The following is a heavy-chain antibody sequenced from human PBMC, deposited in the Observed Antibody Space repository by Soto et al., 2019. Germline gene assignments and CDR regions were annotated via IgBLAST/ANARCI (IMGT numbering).Heavy chain of an antibody. CDR1: GDSISNNKW. Sequence: PSETLCLTCSVSGDSISNNKWWSWVRQPPGKGLEWIGEMHHSGSIHYNASLKSRFTISVDTSKNQFSLNLSFVTAADTAVYYCATMGTPATGLYYFDYWGQGTLVTVSS. CDR2: MHHSGSI. J-gene: IGHJ4*02. CDR3: ATMGTPATGLYYFDY. V-gene: IGHV4-4*02. D-gene: IGHD1-7*01.